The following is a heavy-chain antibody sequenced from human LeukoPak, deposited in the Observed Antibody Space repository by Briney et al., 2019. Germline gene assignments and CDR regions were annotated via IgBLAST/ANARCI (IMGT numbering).Heavy chain of an antibody. CDR1: EFTFSRYA. D-gene: IGHD2-15*01. Sequence: PGESLRLSCAASEFTFSRYAMSWLRQAPGRGLEWVAAITNRGDDTWYADSVKGRFTISRDNSRNTLFLQMNSLGAEDMAVYYCAKGSAPSRPYHFDFWGQGSLVTVSS. J-gene: IGHJ4*02. CDR3: AKGSAPSRPYHFDF. CDR2: ITNRGDDT. V-gene: IGHV3-23*01.